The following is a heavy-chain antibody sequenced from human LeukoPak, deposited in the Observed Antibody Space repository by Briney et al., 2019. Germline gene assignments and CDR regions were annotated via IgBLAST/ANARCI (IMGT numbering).Heavy chain of an antibody. V-gene: IGHV3-48*04. CDR1: GFTFSSYW. CDR3: ARGVTIFGVVGNWFDP. CDR2: ISSSSTI. J-gene: IGHJ5*02. D-gene: IGHD3-3*01. Sequence: GGSLRLSCAASGFTFSSYWMSWVRQAPGKGLEWVSYISSSSTIYYADSEKGRFTISRDNAKNSLYLQMNSLRAEDTAVYYCARGVTIFGVVGNWFDPWGQGTLVTVSS.